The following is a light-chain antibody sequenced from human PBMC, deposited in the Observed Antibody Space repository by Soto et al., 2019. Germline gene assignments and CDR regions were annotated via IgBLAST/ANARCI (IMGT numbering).Light chain of an antibody. Sequence: EIVLTQTPATLSLSPGERATLSCRASQSIASSLNWYQHRPGQAPRLLIHDSFNRATGTPARFSGSGSGTDFTLTISRFETEDFAVYYCQQRASWRITFGPGTKVDIK. J-gene: IGKJ3*01. CDR2: DSF. V-gene: IGKV3-11*01. CDR3: QQRASWRIT. CDR1: QSIASS.